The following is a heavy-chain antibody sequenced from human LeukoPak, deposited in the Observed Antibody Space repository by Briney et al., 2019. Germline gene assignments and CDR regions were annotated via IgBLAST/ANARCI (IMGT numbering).Heavy chain of an antibody. CDR3: ARELVTTFGVGLYGMDV. CDR2: IKQDGSEK. J-gene: IGHJ6*02. CDR1: GFTFSSYW. D-gene: IGHD3-3*01. Sequence: GGSLRLSCAASGFTFSSYWMSWVRQAPGKGLEWVANIKQDGSEKYYVDSVKGRFTTSRDNAKNSLYLQMNSLRAEDTAVYYCARELVTTFGVGLYGMDVWGQGTTVTVSS. V-gene: IGHV3-7*01.